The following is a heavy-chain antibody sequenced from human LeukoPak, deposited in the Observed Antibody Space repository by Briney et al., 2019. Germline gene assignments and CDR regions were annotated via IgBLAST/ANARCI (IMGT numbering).Heavy chain of an antibody. V-gene: IGHV4-31*03. J-gene: IGHJ4*02. CDR3: ARDPGISPFDY. CDR2: IYYSGST. D-gene: IGHD2-15*01. CDR1: GGSISSGGYY. Sequence: PSETLSLTCTVSGGSISSGGYYWSWVRQHPGKGLEWIGYIYYSGSTYYNPSLKSRVTISVDTSKNQFSLKLSSVTAADTAVYYCARDPGISPFDYWGQGTLVTVSS.